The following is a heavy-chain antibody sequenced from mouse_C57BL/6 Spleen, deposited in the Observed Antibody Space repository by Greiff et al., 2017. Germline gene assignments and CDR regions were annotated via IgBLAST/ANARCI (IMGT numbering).Heavy chain of an antibody. CDR3: ARAGSYYSNYAWFAY. Sequence: VQLQQSGAELVKPGASVKMSCKASGYTFTSYWITWVKQRPGQGLEWIGDIYPGSGSTNYNEKFKSKATLTIDTSSSTAYMQLSSLTSEDSAVYYCARAGSYYSNYAWFAYWGQGTLVTVSA. CDR1: GYTFTSYW. V-gene: IGHV1-55*01. J-gene: IGHJ3*01. D-gene: IGHD2-5*01. CDR2: IYPGSGST.